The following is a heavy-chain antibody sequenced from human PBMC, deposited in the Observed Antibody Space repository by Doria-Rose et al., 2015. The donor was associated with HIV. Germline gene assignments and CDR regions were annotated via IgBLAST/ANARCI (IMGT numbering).Heavy chain of an antibody. Sequence: LVKPSETLSLTCSVSGASVSSRGYYWNWIRQVPGKGLESLGYTYHTGTSDYSPSLKSRLNMAVDTSKNQFSLKLSFVTVADTAVYYCARMGSYRELDYWGQGALVIVSA. J-gene: IGHJ4*02. D-gene: IGHD3-3*01. CDR1: GASVSSRGYY. CDR2: TYHTGTS. CDR3: ARMGSYRELDY. V-gene: IGHV4-31*03.